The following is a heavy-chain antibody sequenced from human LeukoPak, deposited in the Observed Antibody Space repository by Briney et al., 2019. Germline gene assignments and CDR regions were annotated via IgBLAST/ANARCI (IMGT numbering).Heavy chain of an antibody. CDR3: ARRAEDTAMVPFVSYYYYMDV. CDR1: GGSFSGYY. V-gene: IGHV4-34*01. CDR2: INHSGST. J-gene: IGHJ6*03. Sequence: SETLSLTCAVYGGSFSGYYWSWIRQPPGKGLEWIGEINHSGSTNYNPSLKSRVTISVDTSKNQFSLKLSSVTAADTAVYYCARRAEDTAMVPFVSYYYYMDVWGKGTTVTVSS. D-gene: IGHD5-18*01.